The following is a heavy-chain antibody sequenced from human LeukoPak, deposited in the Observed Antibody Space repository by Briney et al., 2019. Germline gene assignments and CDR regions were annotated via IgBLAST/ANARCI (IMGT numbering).Heavy chain of an antibody. D-gene: IGHD5-12*01. V-gene: IGHV4-34*01. Sequence: SETLSLTCAVYGGSLSGYYWSWIRQPPGKGLEWIGEINHSGSTNYNPSLKSRVTISVDTSKNQFSLKLSSVTAADTAVYYCARKKVATIGLDYWGQGTLVTVSS. J-gene: IGHJ4*02. CDR1: GGSLSGYY. CDR3: ARKKVATIGLDY. CDR2: INHSGST.